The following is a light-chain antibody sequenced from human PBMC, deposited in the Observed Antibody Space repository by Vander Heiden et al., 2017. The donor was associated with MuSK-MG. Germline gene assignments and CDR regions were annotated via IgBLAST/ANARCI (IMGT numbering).Light chain of an antibody. V-gene: IGLV4-69*01. J-gene: IGLJ2*01. CDR3: QTWGTRFPGV. CDR2: LNSDGSH. Sequence: QPVLSPSPSAPASLGSSVRLTCTLSSGHSTYAIAWHQQQPEKGPRYVMKLNSDGSHIKGVGIPDRFSGSSSGTECNLLSSSLESEDEAVYYCQTWGTRFPGVFGGGTKLTVV. CDR1: SGHSTYA.